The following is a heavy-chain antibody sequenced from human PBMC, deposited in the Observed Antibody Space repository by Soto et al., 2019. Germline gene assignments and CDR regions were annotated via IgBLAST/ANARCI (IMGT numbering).Heavy chain of an antibody. J-gene: IGHJ4*02. V-gene: IGHV4-4*07. D-gene: IGHD2-15*01. CDR1: SGSINNHF. CDR2: IYKSGTT. Sequence: PSETLSLTCTVSSGSINNHFWIWIRQPAGKGPEWIGHIYKSGTTTYNPSLKSRVTMSVDPPKNRFSLKLSSVTAADTAVYYCARINGGSPDFWGQGTLVTVSS. CDR3: ARINGGSPDF.